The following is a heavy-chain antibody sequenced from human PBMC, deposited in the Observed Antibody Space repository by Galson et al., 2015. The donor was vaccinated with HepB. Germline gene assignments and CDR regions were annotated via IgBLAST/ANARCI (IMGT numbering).Heavy chain of an antibody. V-gene: IGHV3-30*04. J-gene: IGHJ5*01. CDR2: ISCDRSNK. CDR1: GFTFGNYA. D-gene: IGHD3-9*01. Sequence: SLRLSCAASGFTFGNYAMHWVRQAPGKGLEWVSGISCDRSNKYYADSVKGRFTISRDNSKNTLYLQMNSLRAEDTAVYYCARDIRYYDILTGFPDSCGHGTLVTASS. CDR3: ARDIRYYDILTGFPDS.